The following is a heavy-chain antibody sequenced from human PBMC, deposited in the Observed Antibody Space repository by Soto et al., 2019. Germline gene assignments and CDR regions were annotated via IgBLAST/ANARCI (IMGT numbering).Heavy chain of an antibody. CDR3: ARDDRAKLGRHYYYYGMDV. J-gene: IGHJ6*02. V-gene: IGHV3-11*01. CDR2: ISSDGTVK. Sequence: QVQLVESGGGLVKPGRSLRLSCAASGFTFSDSYTSWIRQAPGKGLEWLSYISSDGTVKRYAFSVAGRFTISRDNAKNSLFLQRNSLTAEDTAVCYCARDDRAKLGRHYYYYGMDVWGQGTTVTVSS. CDR1: GFTFSDSY. D-gene: IGHD1-7*01.